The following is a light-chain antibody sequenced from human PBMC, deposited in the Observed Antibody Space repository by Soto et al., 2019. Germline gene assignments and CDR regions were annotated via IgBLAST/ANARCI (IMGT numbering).Light chain of an antibody. CDR2: DVS. CDR1: SSDVGGYNY. CDR3: SSYTRSSTPYV. V-gene: IGLV2-14*01. J-gene: IGLJ1*01. Sequence: QSVLTQPASVSGSPGQSITISCTGTSSDVGGYNYVSWYQPHPGKAPKLMTYDVSNRPSGVSNRFSGSKSGNTASLTTTGLQAEDEADSYCSSYTRSSTPYVFGTGPSSPS.